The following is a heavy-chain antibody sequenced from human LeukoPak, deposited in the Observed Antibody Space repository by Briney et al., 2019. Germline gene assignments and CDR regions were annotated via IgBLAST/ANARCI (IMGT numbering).Heavy chain of an antibody. J-gene: IGHJ4*02. CDR1: GFTLSSDA. V-gene: IGHV3-30-3*01. Sequence: RRSLRLSCAASGFTLSSDAMHWVRHAPGKGLEWVAVISYDGSNKYYADSLKGRFTNSRDNSKNTLYLQMNRLRAEDTAVYYCARGYSSSWYYDDYWGQGTLGTVSS. CDR2: ISYDGSNK. D-gene: IGHD6-13*01. CDR3: ARGYSSSWYYDDY.